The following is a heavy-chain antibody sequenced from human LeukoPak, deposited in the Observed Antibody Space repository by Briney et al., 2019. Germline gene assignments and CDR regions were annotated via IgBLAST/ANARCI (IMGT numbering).Heavy chain of an antibody. CDR1: GGSISSYY. V-gene: IGHV4-59*12. Sequence: SETLSLTCTVSGGSISSYYWSWIRQPPVKGLEWIGYIYYSGSTNYNPSLKSRVTISVDRSKNQFSLKLSSVTAADTAAYYCARDYYDSSGYHGEFDYWGQGTLVTVSS. J-gene: IGHJ4*02. D-gene: IGHD3-22*01. CDR2: IYYSGST. CDR3: ARDYYDSSGYHGEFDY.